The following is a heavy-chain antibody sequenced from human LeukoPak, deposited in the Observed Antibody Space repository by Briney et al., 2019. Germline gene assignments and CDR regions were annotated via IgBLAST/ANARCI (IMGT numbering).Heavy chain of an antibody. CDR3: ARVAAGYSVKYCDC. J-gene: IGHJ4*02. V-gene: IGHV3-48*02. CDR2: ISSGGSTI. CDR1: GFIFSGHS. D-gene: IGHD4-23*01. Sequence: PGGSLRLSCAGSGFIFSGHSMNWVRQAPGKGLEWVSYISSGGSTIYYADSVKGRFTISRDNAKNSLYLQMNSLRDEDTAVYYCARVAAGYSVKYCDCWGQGTLVTVSS.